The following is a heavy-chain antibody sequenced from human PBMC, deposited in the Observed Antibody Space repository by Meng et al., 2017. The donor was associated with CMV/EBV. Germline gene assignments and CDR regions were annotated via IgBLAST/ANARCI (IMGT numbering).Heavy chain of an antibody. CDR1: GFTFSDYY. V-gene: IGHV1-2*02. D-gene: IGHD6-19*01. CDR3: VRSSGWSLFDY. Sequence: QVQLGQAGAGMKKPGASVKFSCTTSGFTFSDYYIHWVRQAPGQGLEWMGWVNSNNDATNYARKFQGRVSMTRDTSISTAHMELSRLMSDDTAVYYCVRSSGWSLFDYWGQGTLVTVSS. CDR2: VNSNNDAT. J-gene: IGHJ4*02.